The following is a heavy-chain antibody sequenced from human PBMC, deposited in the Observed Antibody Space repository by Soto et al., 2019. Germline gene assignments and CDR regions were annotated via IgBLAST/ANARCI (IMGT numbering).Heavy chain of an antibody. Sequence: GGSLRLSCAASGFTFSSYAMSWVRQAPGKGLEWVSAISGSGGSTYYADSVKGRFTISRDNSKNTLYLQMNSLRAEDTAVYYCVSDYDYGDYEGDYYYYYGMDVWGQGTTVTVSS. D-gene: IGHD4-17*01. CDR1: GFTFSSYA. V-gene: IGHV3-23*01. CDR3: VSDYDYGDYEGDYYYYYGMDV. J-gene: IGHJ6*02. CDR2: ISGSGGST.